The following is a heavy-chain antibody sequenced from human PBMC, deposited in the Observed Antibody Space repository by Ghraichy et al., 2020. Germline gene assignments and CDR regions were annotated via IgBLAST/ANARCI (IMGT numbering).Heavy chain of an antibody. V-gene: IGHV3-74*01. Sequence: LSLTCAASGFIFNGFWMHWVRQAPGKGLVWVSRIYSDGSGTSYADSVKGRFTISRDNAKNTLYLQMNTLRAEDTAVYYCARDRARGMDVWGQGTTVTVSS. J-gene: IGHJ6*02. CDR1: GFIFNGFW. D-gene: IGHD3-10*01. CDR3: ARDRARGMDV. CDR2: IYSDGSGT.